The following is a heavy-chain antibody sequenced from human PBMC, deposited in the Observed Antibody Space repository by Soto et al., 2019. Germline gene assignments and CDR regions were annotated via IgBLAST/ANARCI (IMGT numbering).Heavy chain of an antibody. D-gene: IGHD3-9*01. CDR1: GFSLSNARMG. CDR3: ARIREEFAYYDILTGYYPDY. Sequence: QVTLKESGPVLVKPTETLTLTCTVSGFSLSNARMGVSWIPQPPGKALEWLAHLFSNDEQSYSTSLKSRHTTPLDTSKSHVGLTRTNMDPADTATYYCARIREEFAYYDILTGYYPDYWGQGTLVTVSS. CDR2: LFSNDEQ. J-gene: IGHJ4*02. V-gene: IGHV2-26*01.